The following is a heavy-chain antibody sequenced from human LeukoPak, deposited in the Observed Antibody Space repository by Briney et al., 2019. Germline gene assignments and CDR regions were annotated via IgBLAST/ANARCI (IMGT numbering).Heavy chain of an antibody. D-gene: IGHD6-13*01. CDR1: GFTFSSYA. Sequence: GGSLRLSCAASGFTFSSYAMSWVRQAPGKGLEWVSAISGSGGSTYYADSVKGRFTISRDNSKNTLYLQLNSLRAEDTAVYYCAKGIGGSSWYYFDYWGQGTLVTVSS. CDR2: ISGSGGST. J-gene: IGHJ4*02. CDR3: AKGIGGSSWYYFDY. V-gene: IGHV3-23*01.